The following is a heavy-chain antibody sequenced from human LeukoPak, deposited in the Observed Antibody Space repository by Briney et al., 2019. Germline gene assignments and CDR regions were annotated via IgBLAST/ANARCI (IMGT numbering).Heavy chain of an antibody. D-gene: IGHD3-10*01. CDR3: ARELYGSGSYYNETSLDY. V-gene: IGHV4-61*01. CDR1: GGSVSSGSYY. Sequence: PSETLSLTCTVSGGSVSSGSYYWSWIRQPPGKGLEWIGYIYYSGSTNYNPSLKSRVTISVDTSKNRFSLKLSSVTAADTAVYYCARELYGSGSYYNETSLDYWGQGTLVTVSS. J-gene: IGHJ4*02. CDR2: IYYSGST.